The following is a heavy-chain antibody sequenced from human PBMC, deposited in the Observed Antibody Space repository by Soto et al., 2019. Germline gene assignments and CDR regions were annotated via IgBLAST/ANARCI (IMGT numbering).Heavy chain of an antibody. D-gene: IGHD6-6*01. J-gene: IGHJ5*02. V-gene: IGHV1-2*02. Sequence: GASVKVSCKASGFSFTGYCIRWLRQAPGQGLEWMGWINAHSGGTEYVQKVQGRVTLTRDTTIATAYLTLTSLKSDDTALYYCAKDLTRQLAYWLDPWGQGTQVTVSS. CDR3: AKDLTRQLAYWLDP. CDR1: GFSFTGYC. CDR2: INAHSGGT.